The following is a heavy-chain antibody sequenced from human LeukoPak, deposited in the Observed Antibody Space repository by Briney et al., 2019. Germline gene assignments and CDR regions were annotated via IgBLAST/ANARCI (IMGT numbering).Heavy chain of an antibody. CDR2: ISGSGGNT. Sequence: RGSLRLSCAASGFTFSSYAMSWVRQAPGKGLEWVSAISGSGGNTYYADSVKGRFTISRDNSKSTLYLQMNSLRAEDTAVYYCAKHKENYGDSCLGDYWGQGTLVTVSS. J-gene: IGHJ4*02. CDR3: AKHKENYGDSCLGDY. V-gene: IGHV3-23*01. D-gene: IGHD4-17*01. CDR1: GFTFSSYA.